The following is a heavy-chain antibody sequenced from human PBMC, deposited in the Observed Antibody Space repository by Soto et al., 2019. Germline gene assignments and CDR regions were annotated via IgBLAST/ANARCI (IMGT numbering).Heavy chain of an antibody. J-gene: IGHJ4*02. CDR1: GGTFSSYA. Sequence: QVQLVQSGAEVKKPGSSVKVSCKASGGTFSSYAISWVRQAPGQGLEWMGGIIPIFGTANYAQKFQGRVTITADESTSTAYMELSSLSSEDTAVYYCAGGRVAARLDPLNFDYWGQGTLVTVSS. V-gene: IGHV1-69*01. CDR2: IIPIFGTA. D-gene: IGHD6-6*01. CDR3: AGGRVAARLDPLNFDY.